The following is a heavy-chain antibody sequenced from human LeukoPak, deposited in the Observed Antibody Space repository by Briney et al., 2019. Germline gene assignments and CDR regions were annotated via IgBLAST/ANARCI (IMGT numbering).Heavy chain of an antibody. CDR2: ISAYNGNT. J-gene: IGHJ4*02. V-gene: IGHV1-18*01. Sequence: PKASVKVSCKASGYTFTSYGISWVRQAPGQGLEWMGWISAYNGNTNYAQKLQGRVTMTTDTSTSTAYMELRSLRSDDTAVYYCARDPEGHYYDSSGPPLPFDYWGQGTLVTVSS. CDR1: GYTFTSYG. CDR3: ARDPEGHYYDSSGPPLPFDY. D-gene: IGHD3-22*01.